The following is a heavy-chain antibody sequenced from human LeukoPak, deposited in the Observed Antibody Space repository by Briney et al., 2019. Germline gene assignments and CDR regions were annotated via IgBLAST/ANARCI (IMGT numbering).Heavy chain of an antibody. Sequence: KPSETLSLTCTVSGGSISSSSYYWSWIRQPAGKGLEWIGRIYTSGSTNYNPSLKSRVTMSVDTSKNQFSLKLSSVTAADTAVYYCAREDFNSGWMWGQGTLVTVSS. J-gene: IGHJ4*02. CDR1: GGSISSSSYY. D-gene: IGHD6-19*01. CDR2: IYTSGST. CDR3: AREDFNSGWM. V-gene: IGHV4-61*02.